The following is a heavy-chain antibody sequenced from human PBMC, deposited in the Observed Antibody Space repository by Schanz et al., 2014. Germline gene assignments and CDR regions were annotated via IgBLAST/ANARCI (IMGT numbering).Heavy chain of an antibody. J-gene: IGHJ6*02. D-gene: IGHD2-8*01. CDR1: GFTFSNYI. Sequence: QVQLVESGGGVVQPGRSLRLSCAASGFTFSNYIMHWVRQAPGKGPEWVAVVPYDGSKKYYTDSVKGRFTISRDDSKNTLYLQMSGLRTEDTALYYCAKEEVYVDSNGMDVWGQGTTVTVSS. V-gene: IGHV3-30*04. CDR3: AKEEVYVDSNGMDV. CDR2: VPYDGSKK.